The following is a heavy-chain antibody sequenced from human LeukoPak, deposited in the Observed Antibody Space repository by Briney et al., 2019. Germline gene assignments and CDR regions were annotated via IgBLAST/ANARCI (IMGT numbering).Heavy chain of an antibody. V-gene: IGHV3-7*01. CDR2: IKVDGSEK. J-gene: IGHJ6*03. CDR3: ARAQWTAFDYYYYMDV. D-gene: IGHD3/OR15-3a*01. Sequence: GGSLRLSCAVSGFTFSRYWMTWVRQAPGRGLEWVANIKVDGSEKYYVDAVKGRFTISRDNAKDSLYRQMNGLRAEDTAIYYCARAQWTAFDYYYYMDVWGKGTTVTVSS. CDR1: GFTFSRYW.